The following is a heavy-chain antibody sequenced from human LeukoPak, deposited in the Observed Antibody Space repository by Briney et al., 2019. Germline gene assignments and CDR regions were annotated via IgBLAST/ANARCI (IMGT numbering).Heavy chain of an antibody. D-gene: IGHD6-19*01. Sequence: PGGSLRLSCAASGFTFSTYAMHWVRQAPGKGLEWVAVISYDGSSKYYADSVKGRFTISRDNAKNSLYLQMNSLRAEDTAVYYCARGSSGWYYMDVWGKGTTVTISS. V-gene: IGHV3-30*04. CDR1: GFTFSTYA. CDR3: ARGSSGWYYMDV. CDR2: ISYDGSSK. J-gene: IGHJ6*03.